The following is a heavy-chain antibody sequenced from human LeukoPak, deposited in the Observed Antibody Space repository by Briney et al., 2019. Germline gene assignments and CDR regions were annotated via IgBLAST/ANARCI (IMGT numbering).Heavy chain of an antibody. V-gene: IGHV3-23*01. CDR2: ISGRGGNR. Sequence: GGSLRLSCAASVFIFSDYSMNWVRQAPWKGLEWVSVISGRGGNRYYADSVKGRFTISRDSSKNMVYLQMNSLRVEDTAVYYCAEDRRTTVSSSFDSWGQGTLATVSS. J-gene: IGHJ4*02. CDR1: VFIFSDYS. CDR3: AEDRRTTVSSSFDS. D-gene: IGHD4-17*01.